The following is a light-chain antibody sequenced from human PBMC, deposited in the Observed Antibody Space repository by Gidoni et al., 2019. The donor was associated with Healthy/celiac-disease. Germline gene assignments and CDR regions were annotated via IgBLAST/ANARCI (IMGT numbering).Light chain of an antibody. V-gene: IGKV1-39*01. CDR1: QSIRSY. CDR3: QQSYSTPPIT. J-gene: IGKJ5*01. Sequence: IQMTQSPSSLSASVGDRVTITCRASQSIRSYLNWYQQKPGKAPKLLIYAASSLQSGVPSRFSGSGAGTDFTLIISSLQPEDFSAYYCQQSYSTPPITFGQGTRLEIK. CDR2: AAS.